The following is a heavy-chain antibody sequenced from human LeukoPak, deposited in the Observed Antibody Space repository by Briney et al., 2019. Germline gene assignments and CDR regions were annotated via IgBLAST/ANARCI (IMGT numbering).Heavy chain of an antibody. CDR3: ARKSPRFSSSGMDV. CDR2: INPNSGGT. J-gene: IGHJ6*04. Sequence: INPNSGGTNYAQRFQGRVTVTRDTSISTMYMELGGLRFDDTAVYYCARKSPRFSSSGMDVWGKGTTVTVSS. D-gene: IGHD3-3*01. V-gene: IGHV1-2*02.